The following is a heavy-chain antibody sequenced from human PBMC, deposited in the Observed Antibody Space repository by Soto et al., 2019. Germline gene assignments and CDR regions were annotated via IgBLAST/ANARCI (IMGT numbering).Heavy chain of an antibody. J-gene: IGHJ4*02. D-gene: IGHD6-13*01. CDR1: GFTFSSYS. Sequence: PVGSLTLSCAASGFTFSSYSINWVRQPQGQGLEWVSSISSSSSYIYYADSVKGRFTISRDNAKNSLYLQMNSLRAEDTAVYYCARDSEGSCYDYWGQGTLVTVSS. CDR2: ISSSSSYI. V-gene: IGHV3-21*01. CDR3: ARDSEGSCYDY.